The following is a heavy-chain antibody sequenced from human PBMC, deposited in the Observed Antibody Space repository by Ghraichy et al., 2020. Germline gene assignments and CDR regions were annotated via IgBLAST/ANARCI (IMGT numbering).Heavy chain of an antibody. CDR3: ARESPRGSGYYWGAFDI. Sequence: GGSLRLSCAASGFTFSSYAMHWVRQAPGKGLEWVAVISYDGSNKYYADSVKGRFTISRDNSKNTLYLQMNSLRAEDTAVYYCARESPRGSGYYWGAFDIWGQGTMVTVSS. CDR1: GFTFSSYA. J-gene: IGHJ3*02. CDR2: ISYDGSNK. D-gene: IGHD3-22*01. V-gene: IGHV3-30*04.